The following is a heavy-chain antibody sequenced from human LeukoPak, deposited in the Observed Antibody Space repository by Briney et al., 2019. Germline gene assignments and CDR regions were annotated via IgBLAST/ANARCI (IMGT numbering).Heavy chain of an antibody. V-gene: IGHV3-21*01. D-gene: IGHD3-22*01. CDR3: ATQPYDSSGYYPY. CDR1: GFTFSSYS. CDR2: ISSSSSYI. J-gene: IGHJ4*02. Sequence: PGGSLRLSCAVSGFTFSSYSMNWVRQAPGKGLEWVSSISSSSSYIYYADSVKGRFTISRDNAKNSLYLQMNSLRAEDTAVYYCATQPYDSSGYYPYWGQGTLVTVSS.